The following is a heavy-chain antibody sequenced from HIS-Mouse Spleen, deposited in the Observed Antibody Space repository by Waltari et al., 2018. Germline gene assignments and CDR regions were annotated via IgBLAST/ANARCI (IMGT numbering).Heavy chain of an antibody. D-gene: IGHD1-26*01. CDR3: ARDREVDWYFDL. CDR2: INPNSGSP. V-gene: IGHV1-2*02. J-gene: IGHJ2*01. Sequence: QVQLVQSGAEVKKPGASVKVSCKASGYTFTGYYMHWVRQAPGQGLEWMGWINPNSGSPNYAQKFQGRVTMTRDTSISTAYMELSRLRSDDTAVYYCARDREVDWYFDLWGRGTLVTVSS. CDR1: GYTFTGYY.